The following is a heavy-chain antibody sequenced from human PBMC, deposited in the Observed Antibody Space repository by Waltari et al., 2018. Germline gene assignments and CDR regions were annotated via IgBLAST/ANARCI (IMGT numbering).Heavy chain of an antibody. J-gene: IGHJ3*02. D-gene: IGHD1-26*01. V-gene: IGHV3-30-3*01. CDR1: GFTFSSYA. CDR3: ARESYSGSYTDAFDI. CDR2: ISYDGSNK. Sequence: QVQLVESGGGVVQPGRSLRLSCAASGFTFSSYAMHWVRQAPGKGLEWVEVISYDGSNKYYADSVKGRFTISRDNSKNTLYLQMNSLRAEDTAVYYCARESYSGSYTDAFDIWGQGTMVTVSS.